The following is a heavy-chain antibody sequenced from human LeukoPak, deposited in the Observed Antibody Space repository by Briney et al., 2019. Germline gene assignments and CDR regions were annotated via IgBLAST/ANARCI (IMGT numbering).Heavy chain of an antibody. CDR2: INGSGGST. V-gene: IGHV3-23*01. J-gene: IGHJ4*02. Sequence: GSLRLSCAASGFPLRKYAMSWVRQAAGKGLEWVSDINGSGGSTYYADSVKGRFTISRDNSKNTLYLQMNSLRAEDTAVYYCAKSLLRPGYWGQGTLVTVSS. CDR1: GFPLRKYA. D-gene: IGHD3-3*01. CDR3: AKSLLRPGY.